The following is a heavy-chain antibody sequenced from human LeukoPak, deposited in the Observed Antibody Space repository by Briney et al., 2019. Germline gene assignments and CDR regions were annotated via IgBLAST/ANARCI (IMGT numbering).Heavy chain of an antibody. Sequence: GESLKISCKGSGYSFSSYWIAWVRQIPGQGLEWIGVVYPADSDTRYSRSFQGQVTMSVDKSIKTAYLQWNSLKASDTAMYYCARPGKPVPAGYTLHGGRGPLVTVSS. CDR1: GYSFSSYW. V-gene: IGHV5-51*01. D-gene: IGHD5-18*01. CDR3: ARPGKPVPAGYTLH. CDR2: VYPADSDT. J-gene: IGHJ2*01.